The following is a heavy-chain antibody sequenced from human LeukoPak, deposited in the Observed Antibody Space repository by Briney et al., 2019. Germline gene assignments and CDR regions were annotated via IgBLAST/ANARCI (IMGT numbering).Heavy chain of an antibody. CDR2: IKQDGSEK. CDR3: ARAGPPAFDP. J-gene: IGHJ5*02. CDR1: GFTFSNYW. V-gene: IGHV3-7*02. Sequence: PGGSLRLSCAASGFTFSNYWMSWDRQAPGKGLEWVASIKQDGSEKYYVDSVKGRFTISRDNAKNSLYLQINSLRAEDTAVYYCARAGPPAFDPWGQGTLVTVSS.